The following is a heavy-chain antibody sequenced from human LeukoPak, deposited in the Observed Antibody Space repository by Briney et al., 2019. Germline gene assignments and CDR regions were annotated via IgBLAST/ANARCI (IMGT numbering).Heavy chain of an antibody. CDR1: GFTFDDYA. CDR3: AKDLERGYYDSSGYDY. V-gene: IGHV3-43*02. Sequence: GGSLRLSCAASGFTFDDYAMHWVRQAPGKGLEWVSLISGGGGSTYYADSVKGRFTISRDNSKNSLYLQMNSLRTEDTALYYCAKDLERGYYDSSGYDYWGQGTLVTVSS. J-gene: IGHJ4*02. CDR2: ISGGGGST. D-gene: IGHD3-22*01.